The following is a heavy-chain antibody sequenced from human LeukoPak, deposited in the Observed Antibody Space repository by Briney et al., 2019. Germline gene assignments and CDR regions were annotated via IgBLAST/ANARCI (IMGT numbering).Heavy chain of an antibody. CDR1: GVSISSSNSY. Sequence: SETLSLTCSVSGVSISSSNSYWGWIRQPPGKGLEWIGSIYYTGNTYYNASLKSRVTISIDTSKNQFSLKLTSVTAADTAVYYCAREIGSGYEDYYMDVWGKGTTVTVSS. V-gene: IGHV4-39*02. J-gene: IGHJ6*03. D-gene: IGHD5-12*01. CDR2: IYYTGNT. CDR3: AREIGSGYEDYYMDV.